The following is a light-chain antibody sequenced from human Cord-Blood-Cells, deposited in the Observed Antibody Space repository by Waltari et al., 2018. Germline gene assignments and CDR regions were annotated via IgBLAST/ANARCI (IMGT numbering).Light chain of an antibody. CDR1: SSNIRAGYD. CDR2: GNS. J-gene: IGLJ2*01. CDR3: QSYDSSLSGPVV. Sequence: QSVLTQPPSVSGAPGQRVTIPCTGSSSNIRAGYDVPWYQQLPGTAPNLLIYGNSNRPSGVPDRFSGSKSGTSASLAITGLQAEDEADYYCQSYDSSLSGPVVFGGGTKLTVL. V-gene: IGLV1-40*01.